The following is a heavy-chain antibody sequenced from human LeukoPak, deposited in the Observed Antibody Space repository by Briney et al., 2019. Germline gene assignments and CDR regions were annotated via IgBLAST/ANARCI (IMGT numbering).Heavy chain of an antibody. D-gene: IGHD2-2*01. CDR1: GYTLTELS. V-gene: IGHV1-24*01. Sequence: ASVNVSCKVSGYTLTELSMHWVRQAPGKGLEWMGGFDPEDGETIYAQKFQGRVTMTEDTSTDTAYMELSSLRSEDTAVYYCATGIHCSSTSCPEPTDYWGQGNLVTVSS. CDR2: FDPEDGET. J-gene: IGHJ4*02. CDR3: ATGIHCSSTSCPEPTDY.